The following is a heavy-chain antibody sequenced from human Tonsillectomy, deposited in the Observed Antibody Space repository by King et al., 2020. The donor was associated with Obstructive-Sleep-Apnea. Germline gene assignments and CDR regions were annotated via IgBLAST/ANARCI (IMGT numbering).Heavy chain of an antibody. CDR3: AKDYDYGGNHYFDY. D-gene: IGHD4-23*01. J-gene: IGHJ4*02. Sequence: VQLVESGGVVIQPGGSLRLSCAASGFTFDDFAMHWVRQAPGKGLEWVSLISWDGGGTYYADSVKGRFTISRDNSKNSLYLQMNSLRAEDTALYYCAKDYDYGGNHYFDYWGQGTLVTVSS. V-gene: IGHV3-43D*03. CDR2: ISWDGGGT. CDR1: GFTFDDFA.